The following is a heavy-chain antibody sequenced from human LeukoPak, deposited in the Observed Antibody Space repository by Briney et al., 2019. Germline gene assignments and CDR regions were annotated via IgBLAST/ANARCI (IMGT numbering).Heavy chain of an antibody. CDR3: ATRSYDGSSGLDAFDI. CDR1: GYTFTSYD. D-gene: IGHD3-22*01. V-gene: IGHV1-8*01. Sequence: ASVKVSCKASGYTFTSYDINWVRQATGQGLEWMGWMNPNSGNTGYAQKFQGRVTMTRNTSISTAYMELSSLRSEDTAVYYCATRSYDGSSGLDAFDIWGQGTMVTVSS. CDR2: MNPNSGNT. J-gene: IGHJ3*02.